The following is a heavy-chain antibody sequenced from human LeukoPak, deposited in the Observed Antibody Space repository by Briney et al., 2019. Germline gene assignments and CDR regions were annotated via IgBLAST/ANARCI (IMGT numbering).Heavy chain of an antibody. Sequence: SETLSLTCTVSGGSISSYYWSWIRQPPGKGLEWIGYIYYSGSTNYNPSLKSRVTIPVDTSKNQFSLKLSSVTAADTAVYCCAREARAFGGVNRAFDIWGQGTMVTVSS. CDR2: IYYSGST. CDR1: GGSISSYY. V-gene: IGHV4-59*01. CDR3: AREARAFGGVNRAFDI. J-gene: IGHJ3*02. D-gene: IGHD3-16*01.